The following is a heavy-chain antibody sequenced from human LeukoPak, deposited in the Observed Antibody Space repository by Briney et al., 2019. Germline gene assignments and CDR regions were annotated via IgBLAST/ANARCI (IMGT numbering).Heavy chain of an antibody. Sequence: VSXISSSSSYIYYADSVKGRFTISRDNAKNSLYLQMNSLRAEDTAVYYCARGRAAAGGTYYYYGMDVWGQGTTVTVSS. CDR3: ARGRAAAGGTYYYYGMDV. V-gene: IGHV3-21*01. CDR2: ISSSSSYI. J-gene: IGHJ6*02. D-gene: IGHD6-13*01.